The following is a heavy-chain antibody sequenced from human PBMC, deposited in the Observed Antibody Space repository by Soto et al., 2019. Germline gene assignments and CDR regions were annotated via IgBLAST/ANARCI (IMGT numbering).Heavy chain of an antibody. Sequence: EVQLVQSGAEVKKPGESLQISCQGSGYKFSSYWIGWVRQMPGKGLEWIGIIYPVDSDTKYSPSFQGQVTISADTSINTAYPQWSSLEASDTATYYCASRRVWGVEPSADYYFYAMDAWGQGTTVIVSS. CDR1: GYKFSSYW. J-gene: IGHJ6*02. CDR2: IYPVDSDT. D-gene: IGHD3-10*01. CDR3: ASRRVWGVEPSADYYFYAMDA. V-gene: IGHV5-51*01.